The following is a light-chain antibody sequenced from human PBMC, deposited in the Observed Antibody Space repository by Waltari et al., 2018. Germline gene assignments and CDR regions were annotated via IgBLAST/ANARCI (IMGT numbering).Light chain of an antibody. CDR2: EVN. V-gene: IGLV2-23*02. Sequence: QSALTQPASVSGSPGQSITISCTGTSSDVGSYNLVSWYQQHPGKAPKLMIYEVNKRPSGVSNRFSGSKSGNTASLTISGLQAGDEADYYCCSYAGSSTSWVFGGGTKLTVL. CDR3: CSYAGSSTSWV. J-gene: IGLJ2*01. CDR1: SSDVGSYNL.